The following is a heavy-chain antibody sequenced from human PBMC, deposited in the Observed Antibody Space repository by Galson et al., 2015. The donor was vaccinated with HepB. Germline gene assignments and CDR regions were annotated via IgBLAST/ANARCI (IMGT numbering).Heavy chain of an antibody. CDR1: GFTFSSYA. CDR2: ISGSADRT. CDR3: AKTYYYDSSGDSNFDY. D-gene: IGHD3-22*01. V-gene: IGHV3-23*01. Sequence: SLRLSCAASGFTFSSYAISWVRQAPGKGLEWVSSISGSADRTNYADSVKGRFTISRDNSKKTLNLQMNSLSAEDTAVYYCAKTYYYDSSGDSNFDYWGQGTRVTVSS. J-gene: IGHJ4*02.